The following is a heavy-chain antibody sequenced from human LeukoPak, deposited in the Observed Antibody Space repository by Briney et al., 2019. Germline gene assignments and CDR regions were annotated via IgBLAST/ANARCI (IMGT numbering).Heavy chain of an antibody. CDR3: ARDGGSLSGMDV. CDR1: GGSISSYY. V-gene: IGHV4-59*01. D-gene: IGHD6-13*01. Sequence: PSETLSLTCTVSGGSISSYYWSWIRQPPGKGLEWIGYIYYSGSTNYNPSLKSRVTISVDTSKNQFSLKLSSVTAADTAVYYCARDGGSLSGMDVWGQGTTVTVSS. CDR2: IYYSGST. J-gene: IGHJ6*02.